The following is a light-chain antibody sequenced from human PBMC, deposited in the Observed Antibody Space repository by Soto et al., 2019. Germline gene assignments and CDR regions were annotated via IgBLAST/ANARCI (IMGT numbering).Light chain of an antibody. CDR3: SSFAGTNNFVL. CDR1: SSDVGSYNL. V-gene: IGLV2-8*01. Sequence: QSALTQPASVSGSPGQSITISCTGTSSDVGSYNLVSWFQQHPGKAPKLFIYEVTKRPSGVPDRFSGSKSGNTASLTVSGLQAEDEADYYCSSFAGTNNFVLFGGGTKLTVL. J-gene: IGLJ2*01. CDR2: EVT.